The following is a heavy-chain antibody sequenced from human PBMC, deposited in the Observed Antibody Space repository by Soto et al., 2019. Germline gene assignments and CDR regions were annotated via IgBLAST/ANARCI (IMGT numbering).Heavy chain of an antibody. Sequence: SETLSLTCTVSGGSVSSGSYYWSWIRQPPGKGLEWIGYIYYSGSTNYNPSLKSRVTISVDTSKNQFSLKLSSVTAADTAVYYCARAWDYSSDAFDIWGQGTMVTVSS. CDR3: ARAWDYSSDAFDI. CDR2: IYYSGST. V-gene: IGHV4-61*01. D-gene: IGHD6-13*01. J-gene: IGHJ3*02. CDR1: GGSVSSGSYY.